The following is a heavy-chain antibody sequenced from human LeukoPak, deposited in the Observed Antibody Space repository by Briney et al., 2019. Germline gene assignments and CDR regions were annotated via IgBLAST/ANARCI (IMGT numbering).Heavy chain of an antibody. J-gene: IGHJ4*02. V-gene: IGHV4-59*01. CDR2: IYYSGST. D-gene: IGHD3-22*01. Sequence: SETLSLTCTASGFTFSSYSRSWIRQPPGKGLEWIWYIYYSGSTNYNPSLMSRVSISVDTSKNQFSMKLNSVTAADTAVYYCARDDDSSGYLDYWGQGTLVTVSS. CDR3: ARDDDSSGYLDY. CDR1: GFTFSSYS.